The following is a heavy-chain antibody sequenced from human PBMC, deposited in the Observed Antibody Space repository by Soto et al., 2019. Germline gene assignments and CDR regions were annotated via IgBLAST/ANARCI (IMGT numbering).Heavy chain of an antibody. D-gene: IGHD3-22*01. J-gene: IGHJ3*01. V-gene: IGHV3-53*01. CDR1: GFTFSSND. Sequence: EVQLVESGGGLIQPGGSLRLSCAASGFTFSSNDMNWVRQAPGKGLEWVSLIYSGGSTYYADSVKGRFTISRDNSKNTLDLQMSSLKTEDTALNYRATRPLLPGAPWGQGTMVTVSS. CDR2: IYSGGST. CDR3: ATRPLLPGAP.